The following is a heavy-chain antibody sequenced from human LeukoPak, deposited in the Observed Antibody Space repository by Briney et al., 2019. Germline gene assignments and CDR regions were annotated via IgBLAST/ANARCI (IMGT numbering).Heavy chain of an antibody. CDR2: ISGSGGST. CDR3: ANKKRYCSGGSCYLYFDP. CDR1: GFTFSSYA. J-gene: IGHJ5*02. D-gene: IGHD2-15*01. V-gene: IGHV3-23*01. Sequence: PGGSLRLSCAASGFTFSSYAMSWVRQAPGKGLEWVSAISGSGGSTYYADSVKGRFTISRDNSKNTLYLQMNSLRAEDTAVYYCANKKRYCSGGSCYLYFDPWGQGTLVTVSS.